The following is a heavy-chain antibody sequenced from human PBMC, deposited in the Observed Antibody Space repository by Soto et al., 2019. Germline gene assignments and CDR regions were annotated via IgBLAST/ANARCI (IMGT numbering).Heavy chain of an antibody. D-gene: IGHD2-2*01. J-gene: IGHJ4*02. Sequence: GASVKVSCKASGGTFSRYAISWVRQAPGQGLEWMGGIIPIFGTANYAQKFQGRVTITADESTSTAYMELSSLRSEDTAVYYCAREGSSQYFDYWGQGTLVTVPS. V-gene: IGHV1-69*13. CDR1: GGTFSRYA. CDR3: AREGSSQYFDY. CDR2: IIPIFGTA.